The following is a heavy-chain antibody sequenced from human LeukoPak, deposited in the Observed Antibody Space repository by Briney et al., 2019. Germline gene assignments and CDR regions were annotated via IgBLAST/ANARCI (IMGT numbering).Heavy chain of an antibody. CDR3: ARSGETNYYGMDV. CDR1: GFTFDDYA. D-gene: IGHD1-1*01. CDR2: ISWNSGSI. Sequence: PGGSLRLSCAASGFTFDDYAMHWVRQAPGKGLEWVSGISWNSGSIGYADSVKGRFTISRDNAKNSLYLQMNSLRAEDTAVYYCARSGETNYYGMDVWGQGTTVTVSS. J-gene: IGHJ6*02. V-gene: IGHV3-9*01.